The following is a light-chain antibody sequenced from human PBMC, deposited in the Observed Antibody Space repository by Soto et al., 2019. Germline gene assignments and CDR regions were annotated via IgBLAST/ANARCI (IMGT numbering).Light chain of an antibody. CDR1: SSNIGRNT. V-gene: IGLV1-44*01. Sequence: QSVLTQPPSASGTPGQRVTISCSGSSSNIGRNTVNWYQQLPGTAPKVLIYSNNQRPSGVPDRLSGSKSGTSASLAISGLQSEDEADYYCAAWDDSLHAVVFGGGTKLTVL. CDR2: SNN. J-gene: IGLJ2*01. CDR3: AAWDDSLHAVV.